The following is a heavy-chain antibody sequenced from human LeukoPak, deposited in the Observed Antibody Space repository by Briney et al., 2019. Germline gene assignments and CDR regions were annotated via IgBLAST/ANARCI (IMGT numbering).Heavy chain of an antibody. Sequence: GGSLRLSCVASGFTFSSYTINWVRQTPGKGLEWVSSISGSSYYIYYADSVRGRFTISRDNAENSVYLQMNSLRAEDTAVYYCARDAPLLAADYWGQGTLVTVSS. CDR2: ISGSSYYI. D-gene: IGHD2-8*02. CDR3: ARDAPLLAADY. J-gene: IGHJ4*02. V-gene: IGHV3-21*01. CDR1: GFTFSSYT.